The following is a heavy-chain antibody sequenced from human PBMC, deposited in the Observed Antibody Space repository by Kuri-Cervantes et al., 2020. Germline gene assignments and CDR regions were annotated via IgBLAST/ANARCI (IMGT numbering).Heavy chain of an antibody. J-gene: IGHJ3*02. Sequence: GGSLRLSCAASGFTFSSYWMSWVRQAPGKGLEWVANIKQDGSEKYYVDSVKGRFTISRDNAKNSLYLQMNSLRAEDTAVYYCVTPTKLGGFDIWGQGTMVTVSS. CDR1: GFTFSSYW. V-gene: IGHV3-7*01. CDR3: VTPTKLGGFDI. D-gene: IGHD6-13*01. CDR2: IKQDGSEK.